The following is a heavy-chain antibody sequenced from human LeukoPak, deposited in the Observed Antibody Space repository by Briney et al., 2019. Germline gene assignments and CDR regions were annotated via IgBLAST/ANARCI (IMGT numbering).Heavy chain of an antibody. CDR1: GFTFSDYY. V-gene: IGHV3-11*01. J-gene: IGHJ6*04. Sequence: GGSLRLSCAASGFTFSDYYMSWIRQAPGKGLEWVSYISSSGSTIYYADSVKGRFTISRDNAKNSLYLQMNSLRAEDAAVYYCARPYIPTYYGMDVWGEGTTVTVSS. CDR3: ARPYIPTYYGMDV. CDR2: ISSSGSTI. D-gene: IGHD2-2*01.